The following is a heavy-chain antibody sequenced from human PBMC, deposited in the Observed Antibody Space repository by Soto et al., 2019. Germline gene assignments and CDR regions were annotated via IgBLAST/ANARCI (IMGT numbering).Heavy chain of an antibody. CDR1: GGYLSSYY. V-gene: IGHV4-59*08. J-gene: IGHJ6*02. CDR3: ARHPTYYYDSSGYYFPANGMDV. D-gene: IGHD3-22*01. CDR2: IYYSGST. Sequence: SVTLSLTCTVSGGYLSSYYWSWIRTPPGKGLEWIGYIYYSGSTNYNPSLKSRVTISVDTSKNQFSLKLSSVTAADTAVHYCARHPTYYYDSSGYYFPANGMDVWGQGTTVTVSS.